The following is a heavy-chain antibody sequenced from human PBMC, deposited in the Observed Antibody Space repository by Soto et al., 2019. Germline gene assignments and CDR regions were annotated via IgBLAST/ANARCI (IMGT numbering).Heavy chain of an antibody. V-gene: IGHV1-69*13. CDR3: ARDDATYCGGDCYRYFYYGMDV. D-gene: IGHD2-21*02. CDR2: IIPMFPTA. Sequence: SVKVSCKASGVTFSNHAISWVRQAPGQGLEWVGGIIPMFPTADYAQRFQGRVTITADDSTTTVYMELSGLRSEDTAMYYCARDDATYCGGDCYRYFYYGMDVWGQGTTVTVSS. J-gene: IGHJ6*02. CDR1: GVTFSNHA.